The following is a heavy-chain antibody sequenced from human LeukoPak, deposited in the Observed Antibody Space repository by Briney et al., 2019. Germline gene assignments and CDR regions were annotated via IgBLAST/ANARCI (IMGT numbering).Heavy chain of an antibody. Sequence: ASVKVSFQASGYPFTSYYMHWVRPAPGQGLEWMGIINPSGGSTSYAQKFQGRVTITRDMSTSTVYMELSSLRSEDTAVYYCARAQYSSISFDYWGQGTLVTVSS. V-gene: IGHV1-46*01. CDR3: ARAQYSSISFDY. CDR2: INPSGGST. J-gene: IGHJ4*02. CDR1: GYPFTSYY. D-gene: IGHD6-13*01.